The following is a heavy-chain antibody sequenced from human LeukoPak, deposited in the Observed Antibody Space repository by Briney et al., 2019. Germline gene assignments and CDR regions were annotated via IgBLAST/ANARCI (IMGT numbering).Heavy chain of an antibody. D-gene: IGHD4-17*01. J-gene: IGHJ4*02. Sequence: SETLSLTCAVYGGSFSGYYWSWIRQPPGKGLEWIGEINHSGSTNYNPSLKSRVTISVDTSKNQFSLKLSSVTAADTAVYYCARGRVYGNYVRYFDYWGQGTLVTVSP. CDR2: INHSGST. CDR1: GGSFSGYY. V-gene: IGHV4-34*01. CDR3: ARGRVYGNYVRYFDY.